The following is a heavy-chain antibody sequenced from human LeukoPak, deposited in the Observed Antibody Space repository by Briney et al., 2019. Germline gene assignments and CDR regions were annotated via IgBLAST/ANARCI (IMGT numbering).Heavy chain of an antibody. CDR2: ISGVGDTT. V-gene: IGHV3-23*01. Sequence: GGSLRLSCAASGFTFSSYVMSWVRQAPGKGLEWVSAISGVGDTTYYADSVKGRFTISRDNSKNTLYLQTNSLRAEDTAVYYCAKTYSSSWSTDYWGQGTLVTVSS. J-gene: IGHJ4*02. CDR3: AKTYSSSWSTDY. CDR1: GFTFSSYV. D-gene: IGHD6-13*01.